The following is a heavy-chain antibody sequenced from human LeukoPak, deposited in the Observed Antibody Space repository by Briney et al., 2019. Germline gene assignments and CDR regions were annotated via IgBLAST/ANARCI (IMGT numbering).Heavy chain of an antibody. Sequence: ASMKVSCKASGYTFTGYYMHLVRQAPGQGLEWMGWINPNSGGTNYAQKFQGRVTMTRDTSISTAYMELSRLRSDDTAVYYCACVRSYDFWSGYFDYWGQGTLVTVSS. V-gene: IGHV1-2*02. CDR2: INPNSGGT. J-gene: IGHJ4*02. D-gene: IGHD3-3*01. CDR1: GYTFTGYY. CDR3: ACVRSYDFWSGYFDY.